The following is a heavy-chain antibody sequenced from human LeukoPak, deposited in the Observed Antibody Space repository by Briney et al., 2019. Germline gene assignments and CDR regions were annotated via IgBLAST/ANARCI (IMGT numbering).Heavy chain of an antibody. CDR1: GLSFSSYA. CDR2: NSGSDFNT. D-gene: IGHD3-22*01. CDR3: AKDPYSSGWFSSSHY. V-gene: IGHV3-23*01. Sequence: AVSLRLSCAASGLSFSSYAMSWVRQAPGKGLEWISANSGSDFNTYYADSVKGRFTISRDNSKNTVYLEMNSLRAEDTALYYCAKDPYSSGWFSSSHYWGQGTLVTVSS. J-gene: IGHJ4*02.